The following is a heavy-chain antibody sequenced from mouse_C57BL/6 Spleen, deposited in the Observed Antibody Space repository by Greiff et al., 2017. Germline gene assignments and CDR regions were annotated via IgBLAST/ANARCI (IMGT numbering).Heavy chain of an antibody. CDR3: ANQLSYYDSLYYAMDY. Sequence: QVQLKESGPGLVQPSQSLSITCTVSGFSLTSYGVHWVRQPPGKGLEWLGVIWSGGSTDYNAAFISRLSISKDNSKSQVFFKMNSLQADDTAIYYCANQLSYYDSLYYAMDYWGQGTSVTVSS. D-gene: IGHD2-4*01. CDR2: IWSGGST. J-gene: IGHJ4*01. V-gene: IGHV2-4*01. CDR1: GFSLTSYG.